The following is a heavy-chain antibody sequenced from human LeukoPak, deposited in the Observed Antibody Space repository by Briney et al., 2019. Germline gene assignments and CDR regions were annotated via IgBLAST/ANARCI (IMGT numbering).Heavy chain of an antibody. V-gene: IGHV3-23*01. CDR2: ISGSGGST. J-gene: IGHJ3*01. CDR3: ARGGVPYSFDV. Sequence: SGGSLRLSCAASGFTFSSYAMSWVRQAPGKGLEWVSAISGSGGSTYYADSVKGRFTISRDSVRNTLYLQMNSLRVEDTAVYYCARGGVPYSFDVWGPGTMVSVSS. D-gene: IGHD2-8*02. CDR1: GFTFSSYA.